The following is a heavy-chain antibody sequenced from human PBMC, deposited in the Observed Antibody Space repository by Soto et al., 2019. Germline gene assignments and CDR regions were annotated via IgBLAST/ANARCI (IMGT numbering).Heavy chain of an antibody. CDR1: GYSFSSYW. V-gene: IGHV5-51*01. D-gene: IGHD1-26*01. J-gene: IGHJ5*01. CDR3: ATLHSGRSLES. Sequence: GESLKISCKHSGYSFSSYWIAWVRQMPGKGLEWMGIIDPGDSDTRYSPSFQGQVTISADKSISTAYLQWSSLKASDTAMYYCATLHSGRSLESWGHGTLVTVSS. CDR2: IDPGDSDT.